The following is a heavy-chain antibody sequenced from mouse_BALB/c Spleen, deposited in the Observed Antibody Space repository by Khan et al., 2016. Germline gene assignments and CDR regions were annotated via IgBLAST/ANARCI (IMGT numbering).Heavy chain of an antibody. Sequence: EVELVESGPGLVKPSQSLSLTCTVTGYSITSDYAWNWIRQFPGNKLEWMGYISYSGSTSYKQSLKSRISITRDTSKNQFFLQLNSVTAEDTATYSCARWYRYGAMDYWGQGSSVTVSS. J-gene: IGHJ4*01. D-gene: IGHD2-14*01. V-gene: IGHV3-2*02. CDR3: ARWYRYGAMDY. CDR2: ISYSGST. CDR1: GYSITSDYA.